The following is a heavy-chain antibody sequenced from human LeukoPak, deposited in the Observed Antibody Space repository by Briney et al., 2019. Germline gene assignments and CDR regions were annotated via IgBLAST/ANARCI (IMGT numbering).Heavy chain of an antibody. J-gene: IGHJ4*02. CDR3: ARHRAYSSSSPFDY. V-gene: IGHV4-59*08. D-gene: IGHD6-6*01. CDR2: IYYTGST. Sequence: SETLSLTCSVSGGSISSLYWSWIRQPPGKGLEWIGYIYYTGSTNYTPSLKSRVTMFVDMSKNQFSLRLSSVTAADTAVYYCARHRAYSSSSPFDYWGQGTLVTVSS. CDR1: GGSISSLY.